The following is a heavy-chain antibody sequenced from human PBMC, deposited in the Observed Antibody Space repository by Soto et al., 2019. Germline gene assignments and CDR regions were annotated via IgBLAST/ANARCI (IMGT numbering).Heavy chain of an antibody. J-gene: IGHJ4*02. CDR1: GYTFTSYY. V-gene: IGHV1-46*01. CDR3: ARDIYCSCGSCYGGLDY. D-gene: IGHD2-15*01. Sequence: ASVKVSCKASGYTFTSYYMRWVRQAPGQGLGWMGIINPSGGSTSYAQKFQGRVTMTRDTSTSTVYMELSSLRSEDTAVYYCARDIYCSCGSCYGGLDYWGQGTLVSV. CDR2: INPSGGST.